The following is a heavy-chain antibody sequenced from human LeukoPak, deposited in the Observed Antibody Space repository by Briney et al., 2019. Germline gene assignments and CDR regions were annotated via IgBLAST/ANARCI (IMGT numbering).Heavy chain of an antibody. CDR2: IASSGLNT. CDR1: GFMFRDAA. CDR3: ARDIELST. J-gene: IGHJ4*03. Sequence: WGSLRLSCAASGFMFRDAAMTWVRQAPGKGLEWVSLIASSGLNTYYADSVRGRFTISRDNSKNTLSLQMNSLRVEDTAIYYCARDIELSTWGHGTLVTVSS. V-gene: IGHV3-23*01. D-gene: IGHD5-12*01.